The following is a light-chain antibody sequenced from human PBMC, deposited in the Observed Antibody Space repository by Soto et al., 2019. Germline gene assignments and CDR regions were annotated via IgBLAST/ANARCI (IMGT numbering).Light chain of an antibody. J-gene: IGKJ4*01. CDR2: KAS. Sequence: DIQMTQSPSSLSASIGDRVTITSRASQTVNTYLHWYQQKPGKAPKLLIYKASTLQSGVPSRFSGSGSETEFSLTIRALQPEDFATYYCQQLSRYPLTFGGGTKVDIK. CDR1: QTVNTY. V-gene: IGKV1-9*01. CDR3: QQLSRYPLT.